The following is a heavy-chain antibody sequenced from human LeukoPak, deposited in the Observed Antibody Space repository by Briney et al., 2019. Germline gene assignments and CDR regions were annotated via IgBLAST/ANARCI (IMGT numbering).Heavy chain of an antibody. J-gene: IGHJ6*03. V-gene: IGHV6-1*01. CDR2: TYYRSKWYN. Sequence: SQTLSLTCAISGDSVSSNSAAWNWIRQSPSRGLEWLGRTYYRSKWYNDYAVSVKSRITINPDTSKNQFSLQLNSVTPEDTAVYYCARELLGYSSRIYYYYYYMDVWGKGTTVTVSS. CDR3: ARELLGYSSRIYYYYYYMDV. CDR1: GDSVSSNSAA. D-gene: IGHD6-13*01.